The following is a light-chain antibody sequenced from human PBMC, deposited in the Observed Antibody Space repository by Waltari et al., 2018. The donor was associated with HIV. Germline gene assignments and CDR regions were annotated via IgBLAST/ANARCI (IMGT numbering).Light chain of an antibody. J-gene: IGLJ3*02. CDR2: DVS. CDR1: SSDVGVYNY. Sequence: QSALTQPRSVSGSPGQSVTISCTGTSSDVGVYNYVSWYQQHPGKVPKVMISDVSMRPSGVPDRCSGAKSGNTASLTISGLQAEDEADYYCCSYAGSYTWVFGGGTKMTVL. CDR3: CSYAGSYTWV. V-gene: IGLV2-11*01.